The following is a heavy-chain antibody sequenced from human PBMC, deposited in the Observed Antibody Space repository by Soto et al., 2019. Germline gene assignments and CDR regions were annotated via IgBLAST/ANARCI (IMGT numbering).Heavy chain of an antibody. CDR3: VGDWGPYWFDP. D-gene: IGHD3-16*01. J-gene: IGHJ5*02. CDR1: GDSLNAGTNY. V-gene: IGHV4-61*01. Sequence: PEETLSLTCTVSGDSLNAGTNYWNWVRQPPGKDLEWIGYIYDGGTTKYNLSLKSRVTISQDTSKNQLSLEIRSVVPSDTAVYYCVGDWGPYWFDPWGQGILVTVSS. CDR2: IYDGGTT.